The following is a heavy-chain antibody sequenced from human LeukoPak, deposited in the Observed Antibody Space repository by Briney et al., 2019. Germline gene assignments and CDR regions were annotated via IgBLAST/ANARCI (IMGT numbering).Heavy chain of an antibody. CDR2: VYHSGSD. CDR3: ARASSLNYYFGMDV. CDR1: GGSFSGYY. Sequence: SEALSLTCAVYGGSFSGYYWSWIRQPPGKGLESIGNVYHSGSDFYNPSLKSRVTISVDTSKNQFSLHLSSVTAADTAVYYCARASSLNYYFGMDVWGQGTTVTVSS. V-gene: IGHV4-34*01. J-gene: IGHJ6*02.